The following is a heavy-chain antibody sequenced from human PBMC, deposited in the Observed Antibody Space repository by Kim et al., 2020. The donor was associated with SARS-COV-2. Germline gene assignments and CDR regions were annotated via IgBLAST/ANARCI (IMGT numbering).Heavy chain of an antibody. D-gene: IGHD3-9*01. V-gene: IGHV6-1*01. CDR2: TYYRSKWYN. Sequence: SQTLSLTCAISGDSVSSNSAAWNWIRQSPSRGLEWLGRTYYRSKWYNDYAVSVKSRITINPDTSKNQFSLQLNSVTPEDTAVYYCAKEDLRYFGWLLIRYFDYWGQGTLVTVSS. CDR1: GDSVSSNSAA. CDR3: AKEDLRYFGWLLIRYFDY. J-gene: IGHJ4*02.